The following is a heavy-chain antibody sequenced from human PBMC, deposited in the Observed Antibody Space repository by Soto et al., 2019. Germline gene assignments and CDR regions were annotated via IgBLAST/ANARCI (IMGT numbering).Heavy chain of an antibody. Sequence: SETLSLTCTVSGGSISSYYWSWIRQPPGKGLEWIGYIYYSGSTNYNPSLKSRVTISVDTSKNQFSLKLSSVTAADTAVYYCARARAAGRGYWFDPWGQGTLVTVSS. D-gene: IGHD6-13*01. CDR1: GGSISSYY. V-gene: IGHV4-59*01. CDR2: IYYSGST. J-gene: IGHJ5*02. CDR3: ARARAAGRGYWFDP.